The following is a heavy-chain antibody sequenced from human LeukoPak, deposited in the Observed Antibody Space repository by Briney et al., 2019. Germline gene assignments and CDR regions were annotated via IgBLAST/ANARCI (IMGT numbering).Heavy chain of an antibody. Sequence: PGGSLRLSCAASGFTFSSYGMHWVRQASGKGLEWVGRIRSKANSYATAYAASVKGRFTISRDDSKNTAYLQMNSLKTEDTAVYYCTRTSGFNVASVGTDYWGQGTLVTVSS. J-gene: IGHJ4*02. CDR1: GFTFSSYG. D-gene: IGHD1-26*01. V-gene: IGHV3-73*01. CDR2: IRSKANSYAT. CDR3: TRTSGFNVASVGTDY.